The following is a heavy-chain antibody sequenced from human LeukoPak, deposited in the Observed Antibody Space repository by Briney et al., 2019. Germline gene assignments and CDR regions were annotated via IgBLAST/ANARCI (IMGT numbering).Heavy chain of an antibody. CDR2: IYYSGST. CDR3: ARYYEPYDFWSGRNWFDP. Sequence: SQTLSLTCTVSGGSISSGDYYWSWIRQPPGKGLEWIGSIYYSGSTYYNPSLKSRVTISVDTSKSQFSLKLSSVTAADTAVYYCARYYEPYDFWSGRNWFDPWGQGTLVTVSS. V-gene: IGHV4-39*01. D-gene: IGHD3-3*01. J-gene: IGHJ5*02. CDR1: GGSISSGDYY.